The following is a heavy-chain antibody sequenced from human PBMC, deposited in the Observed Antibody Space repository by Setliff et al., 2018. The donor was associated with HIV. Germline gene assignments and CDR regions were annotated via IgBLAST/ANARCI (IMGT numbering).Heavy chain of an antibody. CDR1: GYTISAHG. D-gene: IGHD3-10*01. CDR2: INPSGGST. Sequence: RASVKVSCKASGYTISAHGVSWVRHVPGHGLEWMGIINPSGGSTSYAQKFQGRVTMTRDTSTSTVYMELSSLRSEDTAVYYCARDLRLHLDDIYGSGTVYGMDVWGQGTTVTVSS. V-gene: IGHV1-46*01. CDR3: ARDLRLHLDDIYGSGTVYGMDV. J-gene: IGHJ6*02.